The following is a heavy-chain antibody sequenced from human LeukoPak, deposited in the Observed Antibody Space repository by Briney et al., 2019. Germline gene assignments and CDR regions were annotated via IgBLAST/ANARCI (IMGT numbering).Heavy chain of an antibody. CDR2: FNHSWGA. Sequence: SETLSLTCAVYSGSFSGYYWTWFRQPPGKGLEWIGEFNHSWGAKYNPSFKSRVTISVDTSKNQFSLKLSSVTAADTAVYYCARGVRDYDSSGYSDSWGQGTMVTVSS. CDR1: SGSFSGYY. J-gene: IGHJ3*01. V-gene: IGHV4-34*01. CDR3: ARGVRDYDSSGYSDS. D-gene: IGHD3-22*01.